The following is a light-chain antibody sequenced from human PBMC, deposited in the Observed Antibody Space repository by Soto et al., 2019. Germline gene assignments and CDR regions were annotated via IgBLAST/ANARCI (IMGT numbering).Light chain of an antibody. Sequence: DIPMTQSPSSLSASVGDRVTITCRASRGIGNYLAWYQQKPGKVPKLLIYAAFILQSGVPSRFSGSGSGTDFTLTISSLQPEYVATYYCQKFNSAPFTFGGGTKVDIK. CDR1: RGIGNY. V-gene: IGKV1-27*01. CDR2: AAF. J-gene: IGKJ4*01. CDR3: QKFNSAPFT.